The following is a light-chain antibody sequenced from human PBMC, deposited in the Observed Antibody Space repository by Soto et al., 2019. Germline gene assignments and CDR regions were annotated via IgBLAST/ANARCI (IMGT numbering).Light chain of an antibody. CDR3: ISYTVSRSYV. CDR2: SVS. V-gene: IGLV2-14*01. J-gene: IGLJ1*01. Sequence: QSSLTQPASESGSPGQSITISCSGTSSDIGAYDHVAWFQQFPGKTPKLVIYSVSNRPSGVSYRFSGSKSGNTVSLTISGLQADDEADYYCISYTVSRSYVYAPGPKVTVL. CDR1: SSDIGAYDH.